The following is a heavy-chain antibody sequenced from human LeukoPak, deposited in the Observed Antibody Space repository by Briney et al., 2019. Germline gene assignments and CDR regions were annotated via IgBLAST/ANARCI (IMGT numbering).Heavy chain of an antibody. V-gene: IGHV4-61*01. Sequence: SETLSLTCTVSGGSVSSINYYWSWIRQPPGKGLEWIGYVFHSGSTSYNPSLKSRVTISVDTSRSQFSLRLSSVTAADTAVYYCARDVQRWLDLQYYYHGMDVWGQGTTVTVS. D-gene: IGHD6-19*01. CDR3: ARDVQRWLDLQYYYHGMDV. CDR2: VFHSGST. CDR1: GGSVSSINYY. J-gene: IGHJ6*02.